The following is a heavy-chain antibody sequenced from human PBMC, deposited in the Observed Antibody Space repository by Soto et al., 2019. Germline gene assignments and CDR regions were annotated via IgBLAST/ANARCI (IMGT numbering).Heavy chain of an antibody. CDR2: ISDSGSST. CDR3: ENSNDDSSQGAWNYFYGMDD. CDR1: GFTFSTYA. D-gene: IGHD6-13*01. V-gene: IGHV3-23*01. Sequence: EVQLLESGGGFVQPGGSLRLSCAASGFTFSTYAMSWVRQAPGKGLEWVSVISDSGSSTYYADSVKGRFFISRDNSKNTQKMQMNGLRADDTDFYYCENSNDDSSQGAWNYFYGMDDWGQGTTVTVSS. J-gene: IGHJ6*02.